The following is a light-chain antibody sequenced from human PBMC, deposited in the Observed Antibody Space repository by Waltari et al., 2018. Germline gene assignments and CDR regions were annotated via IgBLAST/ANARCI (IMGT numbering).Light chain of an antibody. CDR1: NYNIGNNF. J-gene: IGLJ2*01. Sequence: QSVLSQPPPASGTPGQRVTISCSGSNYNIGNNFVSWYHQLPGTAPKLLIYRNNQRPAGVPDRFSGSKSGTSASLAISGLRSEDEADYYCASWDGSLGGVIFGGGTKLTVL. V-gene: IGLV1-47*01. CDR3: ASWDGSLGGVI. CDR2: RNN.